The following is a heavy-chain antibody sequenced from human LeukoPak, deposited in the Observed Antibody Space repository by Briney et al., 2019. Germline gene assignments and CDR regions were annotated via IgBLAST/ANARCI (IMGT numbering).Heavy chain of an antibody. J-gene: IGHJ4*02. Sequence: GGSLRLSCAASGFTVSSDYMSWVRQAPGKGLEWVSVNYSGGNTYYADSVKGRFTISRDNSKNTLYLQMNSLRAEDTAVYYCARDLVGRSDYWGQGTLVTVSS. V-gene: IGHV3-53*01. CDR3: ARDLVGRSDY. D-gene: IGHD3-16*01. CDR1: GFTVSSDY. CDR2: NYSGGNT.